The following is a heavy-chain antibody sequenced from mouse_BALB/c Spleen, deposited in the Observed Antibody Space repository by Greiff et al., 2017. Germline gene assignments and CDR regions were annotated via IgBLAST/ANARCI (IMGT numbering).Heavy chain of an antibody. J-gene: IGHJ3*01. CDR3: ARLGTTVVATRAWFAY. Sequence: QVQLQQPGAELVKPGASVKLSCKASGYTFTSYWMHWVKQRPGQGLEWIGEINPSNGRTNYNEKFKSKATLTVDKSSSTAYMQLSSLTSEDSAVYYCARLGTTVVATRAWFAYWGQGTLVTVSA. V-gene: IGHV1S81*02. D-gene: IGHD1-1*01. CDR1: GYTFTSYW. CDR2: INPSNGRT.